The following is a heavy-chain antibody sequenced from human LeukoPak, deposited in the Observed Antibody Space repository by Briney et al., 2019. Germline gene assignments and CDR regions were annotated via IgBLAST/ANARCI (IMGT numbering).Heavy chain of an antibody. CDR2: IYHSGST. D-gene: IGHD4-17*01. Sequence: SETLSLTCAVSGYSISSGYYWGWIRQPPGKGLEWIGSIYHSGSTYYNPSLKSRVTISVDTSKNQFSLNMRRVNAADTAVYYCARVNRDYGDYVDYWGQGTLVTVSS. CDR3: ARVNRDYGDYVDY. V-gene: IGHV4-38-2*01. J-gene: IGHJ4*02. CDR1: GYSISSGYY.